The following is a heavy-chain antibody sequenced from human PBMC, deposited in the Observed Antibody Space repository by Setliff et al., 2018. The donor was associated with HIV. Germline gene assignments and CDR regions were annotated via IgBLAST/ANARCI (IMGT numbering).Heavy chain of an antibody. V-gene: IGHV3-74*01. J-gene: IGHJ3*02. D-gene: IGHD3-22*01. CDR3: ARDTEMITTTDAFDI. CDR1: GFTFSNYW. Sequence: LRLSCAASGFTFSNYWMHWVRQAPGKGLVWVSRITGDGSSTRYADSVNGRFTISRDNAKNTMYLEMNSLRAEDTAVYYCARDTEMITTTDAFDIWGQGTMVTVSS. CDR2: ITGDGSST.